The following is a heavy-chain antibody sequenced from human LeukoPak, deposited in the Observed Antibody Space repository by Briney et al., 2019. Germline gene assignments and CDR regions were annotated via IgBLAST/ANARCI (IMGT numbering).Heavy chain of an antibody. J-gene: IGHJ4*02. CDR1: GFTFSSYG. D-gene: IGHD1-14*01. Sequence: GESLKISCAASGFTFSSYGMHWVRQAPGKGLEWVAVIWYDGSNKYYADSVKGRFTISRDNSKNTLYLQMNSLRAEDTAVYYCLTPAGWVNYWGQGTLVTVSS. V-gene: IGHV3-33*01. CDR2: IWYDGSNK. CDR3: LTPAGWVNY.